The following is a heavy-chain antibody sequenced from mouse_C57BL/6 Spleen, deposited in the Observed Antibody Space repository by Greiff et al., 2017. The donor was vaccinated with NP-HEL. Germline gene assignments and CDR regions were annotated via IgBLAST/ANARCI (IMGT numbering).Heavy chain of an antibody. Sequence: EVQLVESGGGLVQPGGSLKLSCAASGFTFSDYYMYWVRQTPEKRLEWVAYISNGGGSTYYPDTVKGRFTISRDNAKNTLYLQMSRLKSEDTAMYYCARQHNYGSSYDWYFDVWGTGTTVTVSS. V-gene: IGHV5-12*01. CDR1: GFTFSDYY. CDR2: ISNGGGST. D-gene: IGHD1-1*01. J-gene: IGHJ1*03. CDR3: ARQHNYGSSYDWYFDV.